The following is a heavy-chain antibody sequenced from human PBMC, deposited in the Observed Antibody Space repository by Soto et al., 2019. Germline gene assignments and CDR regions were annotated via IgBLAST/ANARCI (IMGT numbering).Heavy chain of an antibody. CDR1: GYTFTGYY. Sequence: QVQLVQSGAEVEKPGASVKVSCKASGYTFTGYYIHWVRQAPGQGLEWMGWINPNTGGTNYAQKFQGRVTMTRDTSISTAYLDLSTLIADDAAVYYCARLIDQYSGPHLDIWGQGTMVTVSS. CDR2: INPNTGGT. V-gene: IGHV1-2*02. J-gene: IGHJ3*02. D-gene: IGHD1-26*01. CDR3: ARLIDQYSGPHLDI.